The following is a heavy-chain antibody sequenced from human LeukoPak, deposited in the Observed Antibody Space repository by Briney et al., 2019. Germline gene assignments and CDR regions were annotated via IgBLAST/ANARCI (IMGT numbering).Heavy chain of an antibody. D-gene: IGHD7-27*01. CDR3: AKDANWGFEY. CDR2: ISGSGGST. V-gene: IGHV3-23*01. CDR1: GFTFSSYA. Sequence: GGSLRLSCAASGFTFSSYAMSWVRQAPGKGLEWVSTISGSGGSTYYADSVKGHFTISRDNSKNTLCLQMSSLRAEDTAVYYCAKDANWGFEYWGQGTLVTVSS. J-gene: IGHJ4*02.